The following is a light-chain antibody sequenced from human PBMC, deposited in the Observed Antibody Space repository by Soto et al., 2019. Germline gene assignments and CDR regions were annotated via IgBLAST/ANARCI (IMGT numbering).Light chain of an antibody. J-gene: IGKJ5*01. CDR1: QSVSGY. CDR3: QQRSNWPPAIT. V-gene: IGKV3-11*01. CDR2: DAS. Sequence: DIVLAQSPATLSLSPGERATLSCRASQSVSGYLAWYQQKPGQAPRLLIYDASNRAAGTTARFSGSGSGTDFTLTISSLEPEDFAVYYCQQRSNWPPAITFGQGTRLEIK.